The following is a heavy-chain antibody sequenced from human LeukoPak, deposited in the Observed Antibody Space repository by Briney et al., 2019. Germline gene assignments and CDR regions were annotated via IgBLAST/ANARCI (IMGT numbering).Heavy chain of an antibody. D-gene: IGHD4/OR15-4a*01. V-gene: IGHV5-51*01. J-gene: IGHJ4*02. Sequence: GGSLKISCKGSGYRFTTYSIGWVRQMPGKGLGWMGLIYPGDSATTYSASFPGQVTISTDKSISTAYLQWSSLKASDTAMYYCARLGAGDYFDYWGQGTLVTVSS. CDR1: GYRFTTYS. CDR2: IYPGDSAT. CDR3: ARLGAGDYFDY.